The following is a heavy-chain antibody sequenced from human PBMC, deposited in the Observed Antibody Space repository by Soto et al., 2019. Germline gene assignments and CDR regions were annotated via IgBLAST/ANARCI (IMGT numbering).Heavy chain of an antibody. D-gene: IGHD2-2*01. CDR3: ASKGRVPAATKYYYYYGMDV. V-gene: IGHV1-69*13. Sequence: ASVKVSCKASGGTFSSYAISWVRQAPGQGLEWMGGIIPIFGTANYAQKLQGRVTITADESTSTAYMELSSLRSEDTAVYYCASKGRVPAATKYYYYYGMDVWGQGTTVTVSS. CDR1: GGTFSSYA. CDR2: IIPIFGTA. J-gene: IGHJ6*02.